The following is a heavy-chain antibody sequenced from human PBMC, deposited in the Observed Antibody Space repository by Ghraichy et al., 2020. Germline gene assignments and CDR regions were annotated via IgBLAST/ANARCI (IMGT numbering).Heavy chain of an antibody. J-gene: IGHJ3*02. Sequence: GGSLRLSCAASGFTFSSYAMSWVRQAPGKGLEWVSAISGSGGSTYYADSVKGRFTISRDNSKNTLYLQMNSLRAEDTAVYYCAKVSSDYIWGSTDAFDIWGQGTMVTVSS. CDR2: ISGSGGST. V-gene: IGHV3-23*01. D-gene: IGHD3-16*01. CDR3: AKVSSDYIWGSTDAFDI. CDR1: GFTFSSYA.